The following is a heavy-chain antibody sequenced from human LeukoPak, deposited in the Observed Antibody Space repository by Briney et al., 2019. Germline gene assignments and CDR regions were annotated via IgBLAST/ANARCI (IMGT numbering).Heavy chain of an antibody. V-gene: IGHV4-30-4*01. CDR2: IYYSGST. J-gene: IGHJ5*02. Sequence: TPSETLSLTCTVSGGSISSGDYYWSWIRQPPGKGLEWIGYIYYSGSTYYNPSLKSRVTISVDTSKNQFSLKLSSVTAADTAVYYCARGCYCTNGVCYSKLQNWFDPWGQGTLVTVSS. CDR1: GGSISSGDYY. D-gene: IGHD2-8*01. CDR3: ARGCYCTNGVCYSKLQNWFDP.